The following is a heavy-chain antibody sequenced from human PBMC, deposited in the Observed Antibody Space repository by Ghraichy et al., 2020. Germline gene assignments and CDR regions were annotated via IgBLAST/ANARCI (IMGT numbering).Heavy chain of an antibody. J-gene: IGHJ4*02. CDR1: GFTFGDYY. V-gene: IGHV3-11*01. D-gene: IGHD1-26*01. Sequence: WGSLRLSCAASGFTFGDYYMSWIRQAPGKGLEWVSYISNSGTTMYYADSVKGRFTISRDNAKNSLYLQMNSLRAEDTAVYYCARPIVGAPYFDAHFDYWGQGTLVTVSS. CDR2: ISNSGTTM. CDR3: ARPIVGAPYFDAHFDY.